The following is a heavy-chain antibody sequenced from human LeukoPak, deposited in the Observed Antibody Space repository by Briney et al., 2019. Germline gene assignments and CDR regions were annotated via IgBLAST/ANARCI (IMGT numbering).Heavy chain of an antibody. J-gene: IGHJ4*02. CDR3: ARAFVTAAGFFDT. D-gene: IGHD6-13*01. V-gene: IGHV3-66*02. CDR2: IYSGGDT. CDR1: GFTVSSSY. Sequence: GGSLRLSCAASGFTVSSSYMSWVRQAPGKGLEWVSVIYSGGDTHYAGSVKGRFTISRDNSVNTLYLQMNSLQTEDTAVYYCARAFVTAAGFFDTWGQGTLVTVSS.